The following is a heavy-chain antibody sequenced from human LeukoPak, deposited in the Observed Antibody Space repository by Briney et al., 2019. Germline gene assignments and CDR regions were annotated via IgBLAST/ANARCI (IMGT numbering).Heavy chain of an antibody. CDR3: VNDAGIAARPWYFDS. J-gene: IGHJ4*02. D-gene: IGHD6-6*01. Sequence: GGSLRLSCAASGFTFDDYGLHWVRQAPGKGLEWVSGISYLSATFDADSVKGRFTISRDNAKSLLFLLMDSLRPEDSALYYCVNDAGIAARPWYFDSWGLGTQVIVSS. CDR1: GFTFDDYG. CDR2: ISYLSATF. V-gene: IGHV3-9*01.